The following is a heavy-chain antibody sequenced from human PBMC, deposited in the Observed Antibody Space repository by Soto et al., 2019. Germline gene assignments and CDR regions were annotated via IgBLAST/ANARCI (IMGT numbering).Heavy chain of an antibody. Sequence: LRLSCAASGITFSTYAMYWVRQAPGKGLEWVALITYDGSNKYYADSVKGRFTISRDNSKNTLYLQMNSLRPEDTALYYCARDIYFDYWGRGPWSPSPQ. J-gene: IGHJ4*02. CDR2: ITYDGSNK. CDR3: ARDIYFDY. CDR1: GITFSTYA. V-gene: IGHV3-30*04.